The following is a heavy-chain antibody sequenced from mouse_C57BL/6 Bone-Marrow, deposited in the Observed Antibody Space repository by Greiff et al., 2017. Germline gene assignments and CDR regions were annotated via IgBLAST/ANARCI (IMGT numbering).Heavy chain of an antibody. CDR2: IWSGGST. CDR3: AIDYGNPPFDY. D-gene: IGHD2-1*01. Sequence: QVQLQQSGPGLVQPSQSLSITCTVSGFSLTSYGVHWVRQSPGKGLEWLGVIWSGGSTDYNAAFLSRLSTRKDNSKSHVFFKMNSLQADDTAKYYCAIDYGNPPFDYWGQGTTLTVSS. CDR1: GFSLTSYG. J-gene: IGHJ2*01. V-gene: IGHV2-2*01.